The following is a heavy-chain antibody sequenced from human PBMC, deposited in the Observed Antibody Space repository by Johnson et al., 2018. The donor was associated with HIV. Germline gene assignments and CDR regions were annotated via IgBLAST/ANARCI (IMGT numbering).Heavy chain of an antibody. CDR3: ARGGIAARIDAFDI. J-gene: IGHJ3*02. CDR2: IGTAGDT. D-gene: IGHD6-6*01. CDR1: GFTFSSYA. Sequence: VQLVESGGGVVQPGRSLRLSCAASGFTFSSYAMHWVRQATGKGLEWVSAIGTAGDTYYPGSVKGRFTISRENAKNSLYLQMNSLRAGDTAVYYCARGGIAARIDAFDIWGQGTMVTVSS. V-gene: IGHV3-13*01.